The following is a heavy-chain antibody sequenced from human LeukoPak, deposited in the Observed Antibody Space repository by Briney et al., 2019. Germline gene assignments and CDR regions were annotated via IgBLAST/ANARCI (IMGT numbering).Heavy chain of an antibody. CDR1: GYTLTELS. D-gene: IGHD6-19*01. Sequence: ALVKVSCKVSGYTLTELSMHWVRQAPGKGLEWMGGFDPEDGETIYAQKFQGRVTMTEDTSTDTAYMELSSLRSEDTAVYYCATAASGAVVGTGGDAFDIWGQGTMVTVSS. V-gene: IGHV1-24*01. CDR3: ATAASGAVVGTGGDAFDI. CDR2: FDPEDGET. J-gene: IGHJ3*02.